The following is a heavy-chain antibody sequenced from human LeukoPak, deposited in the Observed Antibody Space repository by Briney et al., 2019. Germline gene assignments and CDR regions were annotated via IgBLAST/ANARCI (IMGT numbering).Heavy chain of an antibody. D-gene: IGHD6-13*01. CDR2: INTNTGNP. Sequence: ASVTVPFKASGYTFTIYAMNWVRQAPGQGLEWMGWINTNTGNPTYAQGFTGRFVFSLDTSVSTAYLQISSLKAEDTAVYYCASMYSSSWTGFADYWGQGTLVTVSS. V-gene: IGHV7-4-1*02. J-gene: IGHJ4*02. CDR1: GYTFTIYA. CDR3: ASMYSSSWTGFADY.